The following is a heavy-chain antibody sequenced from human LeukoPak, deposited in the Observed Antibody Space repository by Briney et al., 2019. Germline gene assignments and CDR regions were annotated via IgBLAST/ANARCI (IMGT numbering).Heavy chain of an antibody. CDR2: IVVASGHT. J-gene: IGHJ4*02. CDR3: VADHPNYDY. V-gene: IGHV1-58*01. D-gene: IGHD5-24*01. Sequence: SVKVSCKASGFTPGSAVQWVRQARGQRLEWIGWIVVASGHTNYAQKLQGRLTNTRDMSTNTDYMELSSLRSEDTAVYYCVADHPNYDYWGQGTLITVSP. CDR1: GFTPGSA.